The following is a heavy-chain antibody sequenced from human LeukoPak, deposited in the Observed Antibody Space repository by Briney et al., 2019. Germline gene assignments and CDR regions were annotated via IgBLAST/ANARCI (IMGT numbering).Heavy chain of an antibody. J-gene: IGHJ3*02. V-gene: IGHV4-4*07. CDR3: AMDYDFWSGHWAFDI. Sequence: SETLSLTCTVSGGSISSYYWSWIRQPAGKGLEWIGRIYTSGSTNYNPSLKSRVTMSVGTSKNQFSLKLSSVTAADTAVYYCAMDYDFWSGHWAFDIWGQGTMVTVSS. CDR1: GGSISSYY. D-gene: IGHD3-3*01. CDR2: IYTSGST.